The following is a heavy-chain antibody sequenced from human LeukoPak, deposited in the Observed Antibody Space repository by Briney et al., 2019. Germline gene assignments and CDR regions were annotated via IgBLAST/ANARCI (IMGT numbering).Heavy chain of an antibody. Sequence: GGSLRLSCTSSGFSFNIYGMHWVRQAPGKGLEWVAFIRYDGSNEYYADSVKGRFTISRDNSKSTLYLQMSSLRAEDSAVYYCARDLTYSGWYDFDQWGQGTLVTVSS. CDR1: GFSFNIYG. J-gene: IGHJ4*02. CDR2: IRYDGSNE. V-gene: IGHV3-30*02. CDR3: ARDLTYSGWYDFDQ. D-gene: IGHD6-19*01.